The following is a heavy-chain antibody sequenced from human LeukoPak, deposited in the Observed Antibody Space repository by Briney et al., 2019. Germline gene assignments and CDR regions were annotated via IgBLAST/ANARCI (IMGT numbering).Heavy chain of an antibody. D-gene: IGHD3-22*01. J-gene: IGHJ4*02. CDR1: GYTFTSYY. Sequence: ASVKVSCKASGYTFTSYYMHWVRQAPGQGLEWMGIINPSGGSTSYAQKFQGRVTMTRDTSTSTVYMELGSLRSEDTAVYYCARGVYYYDSSGYFPLYFDYWGQGTLVTVSS. V-gene: IGHV1-46*01. CDR3: ARGVYYYDSSGYFPLYFDY. CDR2: INPSGGST.